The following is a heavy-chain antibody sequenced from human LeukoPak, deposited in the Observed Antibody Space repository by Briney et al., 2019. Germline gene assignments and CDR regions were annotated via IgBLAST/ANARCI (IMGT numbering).Heavy chain of an antibody. J-gene: IGHJ4*02. V-gene: IGHV3-7*01. D-gene: IGHD2-15*01. Sequence: GGSLRLSCAASGFSFSAYWMTWVRQAPGTGLEWVANINPAGSETYYVDPVKGRFSISRDNAKNLVYLQMNSLRAEDTAVYHRARFGYVAAVDVWGQGTPVTVSS. CDR1: GFSFSAYW. CDR3: ARFGYVAAVDV. CDR2: INPAGSET.